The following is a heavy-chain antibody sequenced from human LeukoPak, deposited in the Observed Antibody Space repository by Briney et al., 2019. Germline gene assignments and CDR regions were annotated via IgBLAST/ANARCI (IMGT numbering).Heavy chain of an antibody. J-gene: IGHJ4*02. CDR1: GFTFSSYA. Sequence: PGGSLRLSCAASGFTFSSYAMSWGRQAPGKGLEWVSVIGGSGGSTYYADSVKGRFTISRDNSKNTLYLQMSSLRAEDTAVYYCAKKKRELRGFDYWGQGTLVTVSS. V-gene: IGHV3-23*01. D-gene: IGHD1-7*01. CDR2: IGGSGGST. CDR3: AKKKRELRGFDY.